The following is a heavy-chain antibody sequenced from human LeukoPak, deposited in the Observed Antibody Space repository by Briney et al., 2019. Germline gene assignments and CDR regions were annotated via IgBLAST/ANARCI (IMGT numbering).Heavy chain of an antibody. D-gene: IGHD1-26*01. CDR3: ARQEYSGSYSHRWFDP. CDR1: GYSFTSYW. Sequence: GESLKISCKGSGYSFTSYWIGWVRQMPGKGLEWMGIIYPGDSDTRYSPSFQGQVIISADKSISTAYLQWSSLKASDTAMYYCARQEYSGSYSHRWFDPWGQGTLVTVSS. J-gene: IGHJ5*02. V-gene: IGHV5-51*01. CDR2: IYPGDSDT.